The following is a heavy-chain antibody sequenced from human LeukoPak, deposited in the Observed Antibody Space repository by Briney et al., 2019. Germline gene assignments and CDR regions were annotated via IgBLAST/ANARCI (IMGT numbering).Heavy chain of an antibody. CDR3: ARVGIVVVPAAMIWYYYYYMDV. Sequence: GGSLRLSCAASGFTFNSYWMSWVRQAPGKGLEWVANIKQDGSEKYYVDSVKGRFTISRDNAKNSLYLQMNSLRAEDTAVYYCARVGIVVVPAAMIWYYYYYMDVWGKGTTVTVSS. V-gene: IGHV3-7*01. D-gene: IGHD2-2*01. CDR1: GFTFNSYW. J-gene: IGHJ6*03. CDR2: IKQDGSEK.